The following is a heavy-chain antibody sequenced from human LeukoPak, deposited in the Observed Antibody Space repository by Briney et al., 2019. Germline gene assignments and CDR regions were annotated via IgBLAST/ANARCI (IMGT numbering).Heavy chain of an antibody. CDR3: AREGGSRRIVVVPAAKPIGY. CDR1: GYTFTSYG. D-gene: IGHD2-2*01. Sequence: ASVKVSCKASGYTFTSYGISWVRQAPGQGLEWMGRISAYNGNTNYAQKLQGRVTMTTDTSTSTAYMELRSLRSDDTAVYYCAREGGSRRIVVVPAAKPIGYWGQGTLVTVSS. V-gene: IGHV1-18*01. J-gene: IGHJ4*02. CDR2: ISAYNGNT.